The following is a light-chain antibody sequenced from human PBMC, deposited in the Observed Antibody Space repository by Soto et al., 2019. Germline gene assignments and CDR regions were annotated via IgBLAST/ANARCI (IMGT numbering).Light chain of an antibody. CDR1: QSVSSSY. CDR3: QQYGSSPQWT. V-gene: IGKV3-20*01. CDR2: GAS. Sequence: EIVLTQSPGTLSLSPGERATLSCRASQSVSSSYLAWSQQKPGQAPRLLIYGASSRATGIPDRFSGSGSGKDFTLTISRLEPEDFAVYDCQQYGSSPQWTFGHGTKVEIK. J-gene: IGKJ1*01.